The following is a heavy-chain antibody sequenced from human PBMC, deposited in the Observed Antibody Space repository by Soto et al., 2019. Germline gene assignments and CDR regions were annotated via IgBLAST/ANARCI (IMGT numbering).Heavy chain of an antibody. J-gene: IGHJ4*02. Sequence: EVQLVESGGGLVQPGGSLKLSCAASGFTFSGSAMHWVRQASGKGLEWVGRIRSKANSYATAYAASVKGRFTISRDDLKNTSYLQMNSLKTEDTAVYYCTLVGYCISTSCYEDYWGQGTLVTVSS. CDR2: IRSKANSYAT. V-gene: IGHV3-73*01. D-gene: IGHD2-2*01. CDR3: TLVGYCISTSCYEDY. CDR1: GFTFSGSA.